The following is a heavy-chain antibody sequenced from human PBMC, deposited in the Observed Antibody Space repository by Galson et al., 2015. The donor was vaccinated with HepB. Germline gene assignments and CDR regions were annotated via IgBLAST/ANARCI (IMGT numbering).Heavy chain of an antibody. CDR3: ARVSGGWYSIDY. Sequence: SLRLSCAASGFTVSSNYMSWVRQAPGKGLEWVSVIYSGGSTYYADSVKGRFTISRDNSKNTLYLQMNSLRAEDTAVYYCARVSGGWYSIDYWGQGTLVTVSS. CDR1: GFTVSSNY. J-gene: IGHJ4*02. D-gene: IGHD6-19*01. V-gene: IGHV3-53*01. CDR2: IYSGGST.